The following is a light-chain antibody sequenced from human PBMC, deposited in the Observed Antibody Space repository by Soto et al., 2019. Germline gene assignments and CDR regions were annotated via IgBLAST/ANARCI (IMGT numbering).Light chain of an antibody. CDR1: NSNIGAGSG. Sequence: QLVLTQPPSVTGAPGQRVTISCTGTNSNIGAGSGVNWYQQFPDKAPKLLIYANTHRPSGVPDRFSGSKSATSASLAITGLQAQDEADYYCQSFDSSRTGLIFGGGTKLTVL. J-gene: IGLJ2*01. V-gene: IGLV1-40*01. CDR3: QSFDSSRTGLI. CDR2: ANT.